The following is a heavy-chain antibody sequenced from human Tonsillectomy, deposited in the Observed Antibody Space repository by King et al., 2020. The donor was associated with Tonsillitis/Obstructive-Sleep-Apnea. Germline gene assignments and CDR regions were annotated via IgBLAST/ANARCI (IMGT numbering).Heavy chain of an antibody. D-gene: IGHD3-22*01. CDR1: GYTFSTYG. V-gene: IGHV1-18*01. CDR3: AREGGLYNYENRGYHYGGVDY. J-gene: IGHJ4*02. Sequence: VQLVQSGGEVKKPVASVKVSCKSSGYTFSTYGISWVRQAPGQGLEWMGWISAYNFKTNYAQKFQDRFTMTIDTSTNTASMELRSLRSDDTAVYYCAREGGLYNYENRGYHYGGVDYWGQGTLVTVSS. CDR2: ISAYNFKT.